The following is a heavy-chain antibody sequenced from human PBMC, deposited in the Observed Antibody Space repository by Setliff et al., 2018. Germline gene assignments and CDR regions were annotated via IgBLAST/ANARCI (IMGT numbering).Heavy chain of an antibody. D-gene: IGHD3-10*01. CDR3: ARRFSSGNYNNLGY. CDR1: GYTFTSYD. Sequence: GASVKVSCKASGYTFTSYDINWVRQAPGQGLEWMGWMNPNSGNTGFAQNFQGRVTMTRNTSISTAYMELSALRFDDTAVYYCARRFSSGNYNNLGYWGQGALVTVSS. J-gene: IGHJ4*02. V-gene: IGHV1-8*01. CDR2: MNPNSGNT.